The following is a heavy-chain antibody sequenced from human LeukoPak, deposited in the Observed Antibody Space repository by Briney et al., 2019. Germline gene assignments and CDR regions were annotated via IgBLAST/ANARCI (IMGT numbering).Heavy chain of an antibody. Sequence: ASVKVSCKASGYTFTSYYMHWVRQAPGQGLEWMGIISPSGGSTSYAQKFQGRVTMTRDTSTSTVYMELSSLRSEDTAVYYCARDREESGSYGLFDYWGQGTLVTVSS. J-gene: IGHJ4*02. D-gene: IGHD1-26*01. CDR2: ISPSGGST. CDR3: ARDREESGSYGLFDY. CDR1: GYTFTSYY. V-gene: IGHV1-46*01.